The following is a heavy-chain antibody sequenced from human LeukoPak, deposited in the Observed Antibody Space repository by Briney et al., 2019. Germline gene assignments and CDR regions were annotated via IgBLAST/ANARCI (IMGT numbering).Heavy chain of an antibody. CDR1: GFTFSRYA. CDR2: ISYDGNNK. D-gene: IGHD3-22*01. J-gene: IGHJ4*02. CDR3: ARGDAIVLITGYYFDY. Sequence: GGSLRLSCTASGFTFSRYAMHWVRKAPGKGLEWVAVISYDGNNKWYADSVKGRFTISRDNSENTLYLQMESLRAEDTAVYYCARGDAIVLITGYYFDYWGQGTLVTVSS. V-gene: IGHV3-30*04.